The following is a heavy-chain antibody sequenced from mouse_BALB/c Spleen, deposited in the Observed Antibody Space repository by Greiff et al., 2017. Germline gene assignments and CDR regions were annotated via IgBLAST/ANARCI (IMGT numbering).Heavy chain of an antibody. Sequence: VQLQQSGAELAKPGASVKMSCKASGYTFTSYWMHWVKQRPGQGLEWIGYINPSTGYTEYNQKFKDKATLTADKSSSTAYMQLSSLTSEDSAVYYCARCYYGSSYAWFAYWGQGTLVTVSA. J-gene: IGHJ3*01. V-gene: IGHV1-7*01. CDR2: INPSTGYT. D-gene: IGHD1-1*01. CDR1: GYTFTSYW. CDR3: ARCYYGSSYAWFAY.